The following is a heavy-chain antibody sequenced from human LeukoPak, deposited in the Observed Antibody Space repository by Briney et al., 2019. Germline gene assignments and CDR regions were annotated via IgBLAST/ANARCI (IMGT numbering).Heavy chain of an antibody. CDR2: IIPIFGTA. D-gene: IGHD3-9*01. J-gene: IGHJ6*02. Sequence: GASVKVSCKASGGTFSSYAISWVRQAPGQGLEWMGGIIPIFGTANYAQKFQGRVTVTADESTATAYMEPSSLSSEDTAVYYCARLGYYDILTGYSYYYYGMDVWGQGTTVTVSS. CDR3: ARLGYYDILTGYSYYYYGMDV. V-gene: IGHV1-69*01. CDR1: GGTFSSYA.